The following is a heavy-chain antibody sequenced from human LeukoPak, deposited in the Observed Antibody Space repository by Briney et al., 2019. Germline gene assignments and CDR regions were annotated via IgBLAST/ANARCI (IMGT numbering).Heavy chain of an antibody. CDR2: ISSSGSTI. J-gene: IGHJ4*02. V-gene: IGHV3-48*03. CDR3: AKGDLPLLYGGAFDS. CDR1: GFTFSSYE. D-gene: IGHD1-26*01. Sequence: PGGSLRLSCAASGFTFSSYEMNWVRQAPGKGLEWVSYISSSGSTIYYADSVKGRFTISRDNAKNSLYLQMNSLRAEDTALYYCAKGDLPLLYGGAFDSWGQGILVTVSS.